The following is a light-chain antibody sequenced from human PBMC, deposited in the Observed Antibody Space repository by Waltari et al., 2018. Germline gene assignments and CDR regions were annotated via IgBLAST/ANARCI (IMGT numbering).Light chain of an antibody. Sequence: DIQITQSPSSVSASLGDRVTITCRASQDISRYLAWYQQTPGRSPKLLIFDTSSLQSGVPSRFSGSGSGTDFTLTISSLQPEDFATYYCLQVSNFPITFGQGTRLEIK. CDR2: DTS. CDR1: QDISRY. CDR3: LQVSNFPIT. J-gene: IGKJ5*01. V-gene: IGKV1D-12*01.